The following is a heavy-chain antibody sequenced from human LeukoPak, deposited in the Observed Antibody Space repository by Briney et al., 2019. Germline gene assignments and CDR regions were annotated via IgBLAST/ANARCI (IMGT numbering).Heavy chain of an antibody. CDR3: ARTEGDIVATIFVY. CDR1: GGTFSSYA. CDR2: INPNSGGT. Sequence: ASVKVSCKASGGTFSSYAISWVRQAPGQGLEWMGWINPNSGGTNYAQKFQGRVTMTRDTSISTAYMELSRLRSDDTAVYYCARTEGDIVATIFVYWGQGTLVTVSS. D-gene: IGHD5-12*01. J-gene: IGHJ4*02. V-gene: IGHV1-2*02.